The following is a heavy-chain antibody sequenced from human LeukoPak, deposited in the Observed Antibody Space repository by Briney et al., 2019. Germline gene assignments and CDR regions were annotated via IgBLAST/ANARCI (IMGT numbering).Heavy chain of an antibody. CDR1: GFTFSSYS. J-gene: IGHJ4*02. CDR3: ARDQHDYVWGSYRYNDY. Sequence: GGSLRLSCAASGFTFSSYSMNWVRQAPGKGLEWVSSISSSSSYIYYADSVKGRFTISRDNAKNSLYLQMNSLRAEDTAVYYCARDQHDYVWGSYRYNDYWGQGTLVTVSS. CDR2: ISSSSSYI. D-gene: IGHD3-16*02. V-gene: IGHV3-21*01.